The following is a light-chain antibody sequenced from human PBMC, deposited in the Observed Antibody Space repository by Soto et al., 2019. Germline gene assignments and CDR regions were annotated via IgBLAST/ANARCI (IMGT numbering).Light chain of an antibody. J-gene: IGKJ1*01. CDR2: AAS. V-gene: IGKV1-39*01. Sequence: DIQMTKSPSSLSASVEDRVIITCRASQSISNHLNWYQQKPGKAPKLLIFAASSSQSGVPSRFSGSRSGPDFTLTISSLQPEDFATYYCQQSYSSPPTFGQGTKV. CDR3: QQSYSSPPT. CDR1: QSISNH.